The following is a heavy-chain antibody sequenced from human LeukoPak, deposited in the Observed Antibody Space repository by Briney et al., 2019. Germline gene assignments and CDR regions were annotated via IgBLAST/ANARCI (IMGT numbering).Heavy chain of an antibody. V-gene: IGHV3-53*01. CDR2: IYSGGST. CDR1: GFTFRTYE. J-gene: IGHJ3*02. CDR3: ARALGAFDI. Sequence: GGSLRLSCAASGFTFRTYEMHWIRQAPGKGLEWVSVIYSGGSTYYADSVKGRFTISRDNSKNTLYLQMNSLRAEDTAVYYCARALGAFDIWGQGTMVTVSS.